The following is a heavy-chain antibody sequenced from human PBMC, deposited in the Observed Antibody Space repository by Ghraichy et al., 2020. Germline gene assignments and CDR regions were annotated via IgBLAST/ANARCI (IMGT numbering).Heavy chain of an antibody. CDR3: AREGPNTMIVGYYYGMDV. CDR2: IIPILGIA. CDR1: GGTFSSYT. J-gene: IGHJ6*02. V-gene: IGHV1-69*04. D-gene: IGHD3-22*01. Sequence: SVKVSCKASGGTFSSYTISWVRQAPGQGLEWMGRIIPILGIANYAQKFQGRVTITADKSTSTAYMELSSLRSEDTAVYYCAREGPNTMIVGYYYGMDVWGQGTTVTVSS.